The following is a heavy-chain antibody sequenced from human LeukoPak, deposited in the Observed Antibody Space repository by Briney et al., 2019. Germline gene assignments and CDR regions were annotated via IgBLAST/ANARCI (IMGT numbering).Heavy chain of an antibody. Sequence: SETLSLTCTVSGGSISSSSYYWGWIRQPPGKGLDWIGSIFYSGSTYYNPSLKSRVTISVDTSKNQFSLKLSSVTAADTAVYYCARHGSYYGSAPHYYFDYWGQGTLVTVSS. CDR3: ARHGSYYGSAPHYYFDY. J-gene: IGHJ4*02. CDR2: IFYSGST. V-gene: IGHV4-39*01. D-gene: IGHD3-10*01. CDR1: GGSISSSSYY.